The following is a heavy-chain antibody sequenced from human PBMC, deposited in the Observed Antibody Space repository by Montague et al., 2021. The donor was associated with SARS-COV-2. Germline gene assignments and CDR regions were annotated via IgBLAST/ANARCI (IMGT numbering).Heavy chain of an antibody. J-gene: IGHJ4*02. CDR1: GGSINNYY. D-gene: IGHD3-9*01. CDR2: IYYSGSVTT. CDR3: ARAANILSGFYNHPFEY. V-gene: IGHV4-59*13. Sequence: SETLSLTCSVSGGSINNYYWGWVRQSPGKGLEWIGYIYYSGSVTTSYNPSLKSRVSISVDTSENQFPLKLTSVTPADTAVYYCARAANILSGFYNHPFEYWGQGILVTVSS.